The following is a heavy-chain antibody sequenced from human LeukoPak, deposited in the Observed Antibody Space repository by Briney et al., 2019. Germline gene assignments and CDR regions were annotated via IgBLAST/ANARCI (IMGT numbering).Heavy chain of an antibody. V-gene: IGHV3-7*03. CDR3: SRQVEE. CDR1: GFIFNNYW. J-gene: IGHJ4*02. CDR2: IKYDGTTK. Sequence: PGGSLRLSCAASGFIFNNYWMDWVRQTPGKGLEWVANIKYDGTTKYYVDSVKGRFTISRDSAKNSLYLQMNSLRAEDTAVYFCSRQVEEGGQGTLVTVSS.